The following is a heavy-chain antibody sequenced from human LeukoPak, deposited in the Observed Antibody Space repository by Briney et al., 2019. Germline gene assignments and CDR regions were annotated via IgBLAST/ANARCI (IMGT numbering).Heavy chain of an antibody. D-gene: IGHD5-12*01. CDR2: IYYSGST. Sequence: SETLSLTCTVSGGSINSYYWSWIRQPPGKGLEWIGYIYYSGSTNYNPSLKSRVTMSVDTSKNQFSLKLSSVTAADTAVYYCARVDGYSGYAPADYFDYWGQGTLVTVSS. CDR3: ARVDGYSGYAPADYFDY. V-gene: IGHV4-59*01. J-gene: IGHJ4*02. CDR1: GGSINSYY.